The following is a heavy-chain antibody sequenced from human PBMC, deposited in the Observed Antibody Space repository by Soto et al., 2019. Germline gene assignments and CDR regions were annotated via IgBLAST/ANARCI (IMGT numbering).Heavy chain of an antibody. Sequence: SETLSLTCAVYGGSFSGYYWSWIRQPPGKGLEWIGEINHSGSTNYSPSLKSRVTISVDTSKNQFSLKLSSVTAADTAVYYCARVHSSSWFFDYWGQGTLVTVSS. V-gene: IGHV4-34*01. CDR2: INHSGST. D-gene: IGHD6-13*01. J-gene: IGHJ4*02. CDR1: GGSFSGYY. CDR3: ARVHSSSWFFDY.